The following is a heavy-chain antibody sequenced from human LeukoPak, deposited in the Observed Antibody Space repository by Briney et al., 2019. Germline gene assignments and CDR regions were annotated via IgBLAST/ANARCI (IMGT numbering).Heavy chain of an antibody. V-gene: IGHV3-23*01. CDR1: GFTVSSSH. Sequence: GGSLRLSCVASGFTVSSSHMTWVRQAPGKGLEWVSAISDSGINTFYADSVKGRFTVSRDNSKNTLYLQMNSLRAEDTAVYYCAKDQRSVAGGTFDYWGQGTPVTVSS. CDR2: ISDSGINT. D-gene: IGHD6-19*01. CDR3: AKDQRSVAGGTFDY. J-gene: IGHJ4*02.